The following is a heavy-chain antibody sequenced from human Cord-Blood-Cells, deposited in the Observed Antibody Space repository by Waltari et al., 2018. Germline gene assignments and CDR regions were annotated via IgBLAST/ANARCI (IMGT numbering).Heavy chain of an antibody. V-gene: IGHV3-30*18. Sequence: QVQLVESGGGVVQPGRSLRLSCAASGFTFSSYGMHWVRQAPGKGLEWVAVLSYDGSNKYYADSVKGRFTISRDNSKNTLYLQMNSLRAEDTAVYYCAKDRQYQLLYWFDPWGQGTLVTVSS. J-gene: IGHJ5*02. CDR3: AKDRQYQLLYWFDP. D-gene: IGHD2-2*01. CDR2: LSYDGSNK. CDR1: GFTFSSYG.